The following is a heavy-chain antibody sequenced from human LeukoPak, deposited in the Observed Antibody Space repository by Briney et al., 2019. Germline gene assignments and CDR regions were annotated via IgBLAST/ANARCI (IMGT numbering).Heavy chain of an antibody. CDR1: GFTFSSYS. V-gene: IGHV3-48*04. Sequence: PGGSLRLSCAASGFTFSSYSMNWVRQAPGKGLEWVSYISSSSSTIYYADSVKGRFTISRDNAKNSLYLQMNSLRAEDTAVYYCARATRSFSSSWYNFDYWGQGTLVTVSS. D-gene: IGHD6-13*01. CDR2: ISSSSSTI. J-gene: IGHJ4*02. CDR3: ARATRSFSSSWYNFDY.